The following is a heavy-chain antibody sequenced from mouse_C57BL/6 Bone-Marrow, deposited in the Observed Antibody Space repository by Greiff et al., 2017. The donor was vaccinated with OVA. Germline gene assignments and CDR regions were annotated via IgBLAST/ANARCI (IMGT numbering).Heavy chain of an antibody. CDR1: GYTFTSYW. CDR2: INPSSGYT. CDR3: ASNAYYSNVYWYFDV. V-gene: IGHV1-7*01. J-gene: IGHJ1*03. D-gene: IGHD2-5*01. Sequence: LEESGAELAKPGASVKLSCKASGYTFTSYWMHWVKQRPGQGLEWIGYINPSSGYTKYNQKFKDKATLTADKSSSTAYMQLSSLTYEDSAVYYCASNAYYSNVYWYFDVWGTGTTVTVSS.